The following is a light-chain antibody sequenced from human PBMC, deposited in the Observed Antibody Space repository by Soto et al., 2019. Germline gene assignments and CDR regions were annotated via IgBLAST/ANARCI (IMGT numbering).Light chain of an antibody. CDR2: GAS. CDR1: QRVSSN. V-gene: IGKV3-15*01. CDR3: QKYNNWPPT. J-gene: IGKJ2*01. Sequence: EIVMTQSPATLSVSPGERATLSCSASQRVSSNLAWYQQKPGQAPRLLIYGASTRATGIPARFSGSGSGTEFTLTISSLQSEDFAVYYCQKYNNWPPTFGQGTKLESK.